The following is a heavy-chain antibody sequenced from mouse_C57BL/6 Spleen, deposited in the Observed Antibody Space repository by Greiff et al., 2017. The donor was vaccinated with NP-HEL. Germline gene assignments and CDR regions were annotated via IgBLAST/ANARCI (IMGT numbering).Heavy chain of an antibody. D-gene: IGHD3-1*01. CDR3: ARSGPRHYAMDY. CDR1: GYAFSSSW. Sequence: QVQLQQSGPELVKPGASVKISCKASGYAFSSSWMNWVKQRPGKGFEWIGRIYPGDGDTNYNGKFKGKATLTADKSSSTAYMQLSSLTSEDSAVYFCARSGPRHYAMDYWGQGTSVTVSS. J-gene: IGHJ4*01. CDR2: IYPGDGDT. V-gene: IGHV1-82*01.